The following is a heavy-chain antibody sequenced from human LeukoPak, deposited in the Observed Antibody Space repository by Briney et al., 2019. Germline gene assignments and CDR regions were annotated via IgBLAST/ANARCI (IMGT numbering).Heavy chain of an antibody. D-gene: IGHD3-3*01. Sequence: SETLSLTCTVSGGSISSGSYYWSWIRQPPGKGLEWIGEINHSGSTNYNPSLKSRVTISVDTSKNQFSLKLSSVTAADTAVYYCARAGGASYDFWSGYYTSEVMDVWGKGTTVTVSS. CDR3: ARAGGASYDFWSGYYTSEVMDV. CDR1: GGSISSGSYY. J-gene: IGHJ6*03. V-gene: IGHV4-39*07. CDR2: INHSGST.